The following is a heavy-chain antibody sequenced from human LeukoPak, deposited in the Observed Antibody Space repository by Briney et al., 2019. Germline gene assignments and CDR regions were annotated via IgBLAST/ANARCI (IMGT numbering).Heavy chain of an antibody. J-gene: IGHJ4*02. CDR2: TYYRSRWYN. CDR3: ARVTEKQYLPFDS. V-gene: IGHV6-1*01. D-gene: IGHD6-19*01. Sequence: SQTLSLTCAISGDSVSSNSAAWNWIRQSPSRGLEWLGRTYYRSRWYNEYALSVKSRITINPDTSKNQFSLQLNAVTPEDTAVYYCARVTEKQYLPFDSWGQGTLVTVSS. CDR1: GDSVSSNSAA.